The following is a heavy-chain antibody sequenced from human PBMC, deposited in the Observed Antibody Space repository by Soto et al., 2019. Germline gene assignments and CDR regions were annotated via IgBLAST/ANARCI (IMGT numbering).Heavy chain of an antibody. CDR2: IYYSGST. Sequence: SETLSLTCTVSGGSISSYYWSWIRQPPGKGLEWIGYIYYSGSTNYNPSLKSRVTISVDTSKNQFSLKLSSVTAADTAVYYCARGRPELSILGPNYYFDYWGQGTLVTVSS. D-gene: IGHD3-16*02. J-gene: IGHJ4*02. CDR1: GGSISSYY. CDR3: ARGRPELSILGPNYYFDY. V-gene: IGHV4-59*01.